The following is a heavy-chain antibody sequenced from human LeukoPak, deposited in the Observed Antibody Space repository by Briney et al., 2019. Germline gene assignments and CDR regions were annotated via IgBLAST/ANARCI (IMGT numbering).Heavy chain of an antibody. CDR3: ARDRVLRYFDWLLEPNNWFDP. CDR1: GGSISSGGYS. Sequence: PSETLSLTCAVSGGSISSGGYSWSWIRQPPGKGLEWIGYIYHSGSTYYNPSLKSRVTISVDRSKNQFSLKLSSVTAADTAVYYCARDRVLRYFDWLLEPNNWFDPWGQGTLVTVSS. V-gene: IGHV4-30-2*01. J-gene: IGHJ5*02. D-gene: IGHD3-9*01. CDR2: IYHSGST.